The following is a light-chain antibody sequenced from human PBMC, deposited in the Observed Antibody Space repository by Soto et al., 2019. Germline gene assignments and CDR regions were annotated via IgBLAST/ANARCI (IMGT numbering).Light chain of an antibody. CDR2: DVS. CDR3: SSIPRISTYV. J-gene: IGLJ1*01. V-gene: IGLV2-14*01. Sequence: QSVLTQPASVSGSPGQSITISCTGTSSDVGRYNFVAWYQPPPGKAPELTLYDVSNRPSGFSSRFSGSESGNTASMTISGLQAEDVADYYSSSIPRISTYVVRTGTKVTVL. CDR1: SSDVGRYNF.